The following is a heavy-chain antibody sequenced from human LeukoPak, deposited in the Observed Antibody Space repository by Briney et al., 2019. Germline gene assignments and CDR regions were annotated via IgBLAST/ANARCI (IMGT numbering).Heavy chain of an antibody. CDR2: INTNTGNP. CDR1: GYTFTSYA. V-gene: IGHV7-4-1*02. D-gene: IGHD1-1*01. CDR3: ARGLSVLNWNDLSRISGY. Sequence: ASVKVSCKASGYTFTSYAMNWVRQAPGQGLEWMGWINTNTGNPTSAQGFTGRFVFSLDTSVSTAYLQISSLKAEDTAVYYCARGLSVLNWNDLSRISGYWGQGTLVTVSS. J-gene: IGHJ4*02.